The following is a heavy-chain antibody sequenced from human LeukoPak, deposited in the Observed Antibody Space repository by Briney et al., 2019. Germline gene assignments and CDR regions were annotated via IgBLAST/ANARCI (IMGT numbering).Heavy chain of an antibody. D-gene: IGHD3-3*01. CDR3: AKSWPRITYYDFWSGYRNSYAFDI. Sequence: GGSLRLSCAASGFTFSSYAMSWVRQAPGKGLEWVSAISGSGGSTYYADSVKGRFTISRDNSKNTLYLQMNSLRAEDTAVYYCAKSWPRITYYDFWSGYRNSYAFDIWGQGTMVTVSS. J-gene: IGHJ3*02. CDR1: GFTFSSYA. V-gene: IGHV3-23*01. CDR2: ISGSGGST.